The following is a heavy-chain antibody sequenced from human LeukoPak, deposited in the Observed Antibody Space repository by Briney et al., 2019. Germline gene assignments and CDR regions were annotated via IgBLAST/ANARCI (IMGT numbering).Heavy chain of an antibody. CDR2: ISTSTGDT. D-gene: IGHD4-11*01. V-gene: IGHV1-18*01. CDR3: ARDDNYGIFVNVDY. J-gene: IGHJ4*02. Sequence: ASVKVSCKASGGTFSSYAISWVRQAPGQGPEWMGWISTSTGDTKYTQKFQGRVTLTTDTSTSTAYMELSSLRSDDTAVYYCARDDNYGIFVNVDYWGQGTLVAVSS. CDR1: GGTFSSYA.